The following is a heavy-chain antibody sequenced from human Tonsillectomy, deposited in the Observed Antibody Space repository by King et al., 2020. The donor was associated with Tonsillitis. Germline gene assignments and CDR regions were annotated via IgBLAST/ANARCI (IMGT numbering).Heavy chain of an antibody. CDR1: GFTFSSYS. J-gene: IGHJ4*02. CDR2: ISSSSSTI. Sequence: VQLVESGGGLVQPGGSLRLSCAASGFTFSSYSMNWVRQAPGKGLEWVSYISSSSSTIYSADSVKGRFTVSRDNAKNSLDLQMNSLRAEDTAVYYCARAMRYGSGSYYDPFDYWGQGTLVTVSS. CDR3: ARAMRYGSGSYYDPFDY. D-gene: IGHD3-10*01. V-gene: IGHV3-48*01.